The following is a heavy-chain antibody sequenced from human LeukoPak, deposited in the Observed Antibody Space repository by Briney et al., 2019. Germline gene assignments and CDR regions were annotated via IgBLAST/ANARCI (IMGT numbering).Heavy chain of an antibody. Sequence: PSETLSLTCAVYGGSFSGYYWSWIRQPPGKGLEWIGEINHSGSTNYNPSLKSRVTISVDTSKNQFSLKLSSVTAADTAVYYCARLYCSGGSCYPRFDYWGQGTLVTVSS. CDR1: GGSFSGYY. J-gene: IGHJ4*02. CDR3: ARLYCSGGSCYPRFDY. V-gene: IGHV4-34*01. D-gene: IGHD2-15*01. CDR2: INHSGST.